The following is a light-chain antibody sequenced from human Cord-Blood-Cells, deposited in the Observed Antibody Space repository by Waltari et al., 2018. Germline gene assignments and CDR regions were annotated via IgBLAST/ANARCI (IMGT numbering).Light chain of an antibody. J-gene: IGKJ3*01. CDR2: DAS. CDR1: QDISNY. V-gene: IGKV1-33*01. CDR3: QQYDNLPFT. Sequence: DIQMTQSPSSLSASVGDRVTITCQASQDISNYLNWYQQKPGKAPKLLNYDASNLETGVPSRFSGSGSGTDFTLTISSLQPEDIATYYCQQYDNLPFTFGPGTKVDIK.